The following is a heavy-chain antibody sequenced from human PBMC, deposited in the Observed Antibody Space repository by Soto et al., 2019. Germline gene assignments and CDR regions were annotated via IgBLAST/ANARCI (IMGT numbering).Heavy chain of an antibody. V-gene: IGHV3-21*01. CDR2: VSKSDYT. CDR1: GFYFNNYG. Sequence: GSLRLSCAVSGFYFNNYGINWVRQPPGKGLEWVSSVSKSDYTYYSDSVKGRFTISRDNAKNSVSLQMNSLRAEDTAVYYCAREDSIIIPAVSDFWGQGTLVTVSS. D-gene: IGHD2-2*01. J-gene: IGHJ4*02. CDR3: AREDSIIIPAVSDF.